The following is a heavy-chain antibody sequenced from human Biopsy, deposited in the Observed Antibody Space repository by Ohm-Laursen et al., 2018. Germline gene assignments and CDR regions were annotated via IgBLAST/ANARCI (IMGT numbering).Heavy chain of an antibody. CDR3: ARGEGSSWFDP. Sequence: GSSVKVSCKASADSFTSYAIGWARQAPGQGLEWMGGIIPIPNVATYAQKFQGRISITADEFTSTAYMELSSLTSAETAVYFCARGEGSSWFDPWGHGTLVTVSS. V-gene: IGHV1-69*01. J-gene: IGHJ5*02. D-gene: IGHD1-26*01. CDR1: ADSFTSYA. CDR2: IIPIPNVA.